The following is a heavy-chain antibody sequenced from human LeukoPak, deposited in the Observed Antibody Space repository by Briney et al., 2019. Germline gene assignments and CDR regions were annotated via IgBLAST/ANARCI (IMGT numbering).Heavy chain of an antibody. V-gene: IGHV3-9*03. Sequence: GGSLRLSCAASGFTFDDYAMHWVRQAPGKGLEWVSGISWNSGSIGYADSVKGRFTISRDNAKNSLYLQMNSLRAEDMALYYCAKDAQYSSSWSPRWNYFDYWGQGTLVTVSS. CDR1: GFTFDDYA. CDR2: ISWNSGSI. D-gene: IGHD6-13*01. J-gene: IGHJ4*02. CDR3: AKDAQYSSSWSPRWNYFDY.